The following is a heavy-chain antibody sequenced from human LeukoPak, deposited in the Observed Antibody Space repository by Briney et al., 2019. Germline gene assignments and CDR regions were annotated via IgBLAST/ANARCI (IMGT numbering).Heavy chain of an antibody. CDR3: ARDSAAVAVAFDY. V-gene: IGHV3-48*03. CDR1: GFTFSSYE. Sequence: GGSLRLSCTASGFTFSSYEMNWVRQAPGKGLEWVSYISRSGSTIYYADPVKGRFTISRDNAKNSLYLQMNSLRAEDTAFYYCARDSAAVAVAFDYWGQGTLVTVSS. J-gene: IGHJ4*02. D-gene: IGHD6-19*01. CDR2: ISRSGSTI.